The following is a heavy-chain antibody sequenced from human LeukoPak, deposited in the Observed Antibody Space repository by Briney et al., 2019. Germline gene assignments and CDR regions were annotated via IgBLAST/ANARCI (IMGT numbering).Heavy chain of an antibody. CDR3: AELGITMIGGV. Sequence: GGSLRLSCAASGFTFSSYAMSWVRQAPGKGLEWVSSISGSGGSTYYADSVKGRFTIPRDNAENSLYLQMNSLRAEDTAVYYCAELGITMIGGVWGKGTTVTISS. CDR1: GFTFSSYA. CDR2: ISGSGGST. D-gene: IGHD3-10*02. V-gene: IGHV3-23*01. J-gene: IGHJ6*04.